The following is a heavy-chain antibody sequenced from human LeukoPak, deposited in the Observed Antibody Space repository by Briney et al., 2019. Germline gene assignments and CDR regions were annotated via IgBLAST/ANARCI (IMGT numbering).Heavy chain of an antibody. V-gene: IGHV4-34*01. J-gene: IGHJ4*02. CDR1: GGSFSGYY. CDR2: INHSGST. D-gene: IGHD2-8*02. CDR3: ARGSLSRSYVLDY. Sequence: SETLSLTCAVYGGSFSGYYWSWIRQPPGKGLEWIGEINHSGSTYYNPSLKSRVTISVDRSKNQFSLKLSSVTAADTAVYYCARGSLSRSYVLDYWGQGTLVTVSS.